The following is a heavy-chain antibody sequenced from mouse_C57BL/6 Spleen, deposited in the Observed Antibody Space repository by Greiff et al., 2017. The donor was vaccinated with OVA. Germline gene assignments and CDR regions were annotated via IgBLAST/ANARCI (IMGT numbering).Heavy chain of an antibody. CDR3: AREGDYYGSSHYWYFDV. D-gene: IGHD1-1*01. CDR1: GYSITSGYY. V-gene: IGHV3-6*01. CDR2: ISYDGSN. J-gene: IGHJ1*03. Sequence: EVKLMESGPGLVKPSQSLSLTCSVTGYSITSGYYWNWIRQFPGNKLEWMGYISYDGSNNYNPSLKNRISITRDTSKNQFFLKLNSVTTEDTATYYCAREGDYYGSSHYWYFDVWGTGTTVTVSS.